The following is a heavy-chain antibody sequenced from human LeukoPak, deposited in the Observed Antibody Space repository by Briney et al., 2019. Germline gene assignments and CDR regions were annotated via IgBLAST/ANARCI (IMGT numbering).Heavy chain of an antibody. Sequence: ASVKVSCKASGYTFTGYYMHWVRQAPGQGLEWMGWINPNSGGTNYAQKFQGRVTMTRDTSISRAYMELSRLRSDDTAVYYCARRHTYYYGSGSYSPSYYFDYWGQGTLVTVSS. CDR1: GYTFTGYY. CDR3: ARRHTYYYGSGSYSPSYYFDY. J-gene: IGHJ4*02. D-gene: IGHD3-10*01. V-gene: IGHV1-2*02. CDR2: INPNSGGT.